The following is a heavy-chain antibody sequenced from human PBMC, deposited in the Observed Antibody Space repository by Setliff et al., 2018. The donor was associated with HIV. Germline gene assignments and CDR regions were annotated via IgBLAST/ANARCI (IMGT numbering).Heavy chain of an antibody. CDR2: MYHTGST. Sequence: SETLSLTCAVSGYSISSGCYWGWIRQPPGKGLEWIGSMYHTGSTYYSPSLNSRFTISVDTSKNQFSLKLRSVTAADTAVYYCARQPLYNDYDWRSYYFDYWGQGSLVTSPQ. D-gene: IGHD5-12*01. J-gene: IGHJ4*02. CDR1: GYSISSGCY. CDR3: ARQPLYNDYDWRSYYFDY. V-gene: IGHV4-38-2*01.